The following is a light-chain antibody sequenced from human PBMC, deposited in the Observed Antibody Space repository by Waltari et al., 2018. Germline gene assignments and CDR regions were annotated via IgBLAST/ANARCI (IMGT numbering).Light chain of an antibody. Sequence: QSALTQPRSVSGSPGQAVTISCPGTSSDVGGSNYVSWYQQHPGRAPKLMIYDVSKRPSGVPDRCSGSKSGNTASLTISGLPAEDEADFYCCAYAGSYTYVFGTGTKVTVL. CDR1: SSDVGGSNY. J-gene: IGLJ1*01. CDR3: CAYAGSYTYV. CDR2: DVS. V-gene: IGLV2-11*01.